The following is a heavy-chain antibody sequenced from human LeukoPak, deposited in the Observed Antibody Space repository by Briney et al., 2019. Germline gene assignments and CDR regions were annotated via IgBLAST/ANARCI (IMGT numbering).Heavy chain of an antibody. V-gene: IGHV4-59*01. CDR3: AREMATLRAFDI. Sequence: SSETLSLTCTVSGGSIDTYYWNWIRQPPGKGLDWIGYIYYSGSTNYNPSLKSRVTISVDTSKNQFSLKLSSVTAADTAVYYCAREMATLRAFDIWGQGTLVTVSS. J-gene: IGHJ3*02. CDR1: GGSIDTYY. CDR2: IYYSGST. D-gene: IGHD5-24*01.